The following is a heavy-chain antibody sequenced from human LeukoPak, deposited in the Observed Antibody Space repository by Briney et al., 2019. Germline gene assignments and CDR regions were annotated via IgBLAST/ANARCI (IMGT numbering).Heavy chain of an antibody. D-gene: IGHD5-24*01. CDR2: ISPSGGST. CDR1: GYTFTSNY. Sequence: AASVKVSCKAFGYTFTSNYMHWVRQAPGQGPKWMGVISPSGGSTTYAQKFQGRVTLTRDMSTSTDYLELSSLRSEDTAVYYCARDNSVRDEAWWFNPWGQGTPVTVSS. CDR3: ARDNSVRDEAWWFNP. V-gene: IGHV1-46*01. J-gene: IGHJ5*02.